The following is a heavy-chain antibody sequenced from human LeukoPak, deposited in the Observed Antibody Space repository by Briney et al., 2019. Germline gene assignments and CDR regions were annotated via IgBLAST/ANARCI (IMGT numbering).Heavy chain of an antibody. CDR3: AKSFGPVIAAAGTGAD. CDR1: GFTFSSYA. D-gene: IGHD6-13*01. V-gene: IGHV3-23*01. Sequence: GGSLRLSCAVSGFTFSSYAMNWVRQAPGKGLEWVSAISGSGVNTDHADSVKGRFTISRDNSKNTLYLQMNSLRVEDTAVYYCAKSFGPVIAAAGTGADWGQGTLVTVSS. CDR2: ISGSGVNT. J-gene: IGHJ4*02.